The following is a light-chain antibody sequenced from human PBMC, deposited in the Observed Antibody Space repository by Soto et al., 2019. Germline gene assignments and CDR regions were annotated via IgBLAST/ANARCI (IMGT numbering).Light chain of an antibody. CDR2: AAS. CDR1: QGIGND. V-gene: IGKV1-17*01. CDR3: QKYNSVPLT. J-gene: IGKJ4*01. Sequence: QSPSSLSASVGDRVTITCRASQGIGNDLGWYQQKPGKAPKLLIYAASSLQSGVPSRFSGSGSGTDFTLTISTLQPEDVATYYCQKYNSVPLTFGGGTKVDIK.